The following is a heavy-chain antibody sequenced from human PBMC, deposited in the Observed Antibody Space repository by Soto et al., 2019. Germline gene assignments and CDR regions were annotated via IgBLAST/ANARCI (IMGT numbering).Heavy chain of an antibody. CDR2: ISRSGDVI. Sequence: GGSLRLSCAGSGFTFSSYEMNWVRQAPGKGLEWVSYISRSGDVIYYADSVKGRFTISRDNAKNSLYLQMNSLRAEDTAVYYCARDLSCCDFDYWGQGTLVTVSS. CDR3: ARDLSCCDFDY. V-gene: IGHV3-48*03. D-gene: IGHD2-15*01. CDR1: GFTFSSYE. J-gene: IGHJ4*02.